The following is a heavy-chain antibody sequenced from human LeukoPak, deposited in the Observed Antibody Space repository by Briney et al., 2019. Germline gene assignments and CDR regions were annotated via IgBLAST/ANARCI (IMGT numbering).Heavy chain of an antibody. CDR2: INTDGDYT. J-gene: IGHJ4*02. CDR1: GFTFSSYW. V-gene: IGHV3-74*01. Sequence: AGGSLRLSCAAPGFTFSSYWMHWVRQTPGKGLVWVSRINTDGDYTSYADSVKGRFTISRDNAKNTLYLQMNSLRAEDTAVYYCARGSWYHPPDYWGQGTLVTVSS. D-gene: IGHD6-13*01. CDR3: ARGSWYHPPDY.